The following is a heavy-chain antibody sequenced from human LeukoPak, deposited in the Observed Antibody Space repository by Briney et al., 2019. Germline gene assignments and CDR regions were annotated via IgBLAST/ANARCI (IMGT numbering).Heavy chain of an antibody. CDR3: ARYVGASGYAFDI. CDR2: ISYDGNNE. J-gene: IGHJ3*02. D-gene: IGHD1-26*01. Sequence: GGSLRLSCAASGFTFGAYAMHWVRQSPGKGLEWVALISYDGNNEWYADSVKGRFTVSRDNSKNTLYLQMNSLRVEDTAVYYCARYVGASGYAFDIWGQGTTVTVSS. CDR1: GFTFGAYA. V-gene: IGHV3-30*04.